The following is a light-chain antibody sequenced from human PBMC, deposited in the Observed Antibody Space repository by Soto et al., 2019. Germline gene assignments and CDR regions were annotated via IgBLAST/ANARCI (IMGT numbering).Light chain of an antibody. Sequence: QSVLTQPASVSGSPGQSITISCTGISSDVGGYNYVSWYQQHPGKAPKLMIYDVSNRPSGVSNRLSGSKSGNTASLTISGLQAEDEADYYCSSYTSSSTLEVFGTGTKVTVL. CDR3: SSYTSSSTLEV. CDR1: SSDVGGYNY. CDR2: DVS. V-gene: IGLV2-14*01. J-gene: IGLJ1*01.